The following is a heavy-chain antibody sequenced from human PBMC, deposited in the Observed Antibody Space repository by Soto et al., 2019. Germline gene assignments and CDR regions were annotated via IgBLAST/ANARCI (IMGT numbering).Heavy chain of an antibody. CDR1: GYSISSGYY. V-gene: IGHV4-38-2*01. J-gene: IGHJ4*02. Sequence: SETLSLTCVVSGYSISSGYYWGWIRQPPGKGLQWIGSIYHSGTTYYNWSLKSRVTMTRDTSISTAYMELSRLRSDDTAVYYCARTYYDSSGYYFDYWGQGTLVTVSS. D-gene: IGHD3-22*01. CDR2: IYHSGTT. CDR3: ARTYYDSSGYYFDY.